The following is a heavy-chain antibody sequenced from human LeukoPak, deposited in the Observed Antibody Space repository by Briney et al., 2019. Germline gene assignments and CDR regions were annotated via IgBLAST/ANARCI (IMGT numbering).Heavy chain of an antibody. V-gene: IGHV3-23*01. CDR2: ISVSGAST. Sequence: PGGSLRLSCAASGFTFSTYAMSWVRKAPGKGLEWVSGISVSGASTFYADSVKGRFTISRDNSKNTLYLQMNSLRAEDTAVYYCAKAGPYSGSYHGDAFDIWGQGTMVTVSS. CDR1: GFTFSTYA. CDR3: AKAGPYSGSYHGDAFDI. D-gene: IGHD1-26*01. J-gene: IGHJ3*02.